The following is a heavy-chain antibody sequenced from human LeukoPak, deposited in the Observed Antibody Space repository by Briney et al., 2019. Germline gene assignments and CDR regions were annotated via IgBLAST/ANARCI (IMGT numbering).Heavy chain of an antibody. V-gene: IGHV3-21*01. J-gene: IGHJ4*02. CDR2: ISSSSSYI. CDR3: ARDDYGDSRGFDY. CDR1: GFTFSTYS. Sequence: PGGSLRLSCAASGFTFSTYSMNWVRQAPGKGLEWVSSISSSSSYIYYADSVKGRFTITRDNAKNSLYLQMNSLRAEDTAVYYCARDDYGDSRGFDYWGQGTLVTVSS. D-gene: IGHD4-17*01.